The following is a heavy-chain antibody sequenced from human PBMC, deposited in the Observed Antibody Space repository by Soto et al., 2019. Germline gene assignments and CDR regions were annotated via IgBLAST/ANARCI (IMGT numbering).Heavy chain of an antibody. CDR3: ALGMGAPFYFYYSYMDV. V-gene: IGHV4-59*01. J-gene: IGHJ6*03. CDR2: IYYSGST. D-gene: IGHD1-26*01. CDR1: GGSISSYY. Sequence: SETLSLTCTVSGGSISSYYWSWIRQPPGKGLEWIGYIYYSGSTNYNPSLKSRVTISVDTSKNQFSLKLSSVTTADTAVYYCALGMGAPFYFYYSYMDVWGKGTTVTVSS.